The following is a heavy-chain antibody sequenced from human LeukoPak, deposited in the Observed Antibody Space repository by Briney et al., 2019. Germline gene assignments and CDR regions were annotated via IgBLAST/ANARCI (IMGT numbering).Heavy chain of an antibody. V-gene: IGHV3-53*01. J-gene: IGHJ3*01. Sequence: PGGSLRLSCEASGFSIRTYYMSWVRQVPGMGLEWVSVIYSGGTIRYADSVKGRFTFSRDNFKDTLNLQMNSLRADDTAVYYCVRAVHHNFYSDSSGYYGDAFDVWGQGTVVTVSS. CDR2: IYSGGTI. CDR3: VRAVHHNFYSDSSGYYGDAFDV. D-gene: IGHD3-22*01. CDR1: GFSIRTYY.